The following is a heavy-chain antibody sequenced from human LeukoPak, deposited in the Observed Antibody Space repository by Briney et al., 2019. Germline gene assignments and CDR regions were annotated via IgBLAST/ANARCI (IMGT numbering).Heavy chain of an antibody. CDR2: INHSGST. D-gene: IGHD1-20*01. J-gene: IGHJ6*03. CDR1: GGSFSGYY. V-gene: IGHV4-34*01. CDR3: ARGGRNSITGTPDYYYYMDV. Sequence: PSETLSLTCAVYGGSFSGYYWSWIRQPPGKGLEWIGEINHSGSTHYNPSLKSRVTISVDTSKNQFSLKLSSVTAADTAVYYCARGGRNSITGTPDYYYYMDVWGKGTTVTVSS.